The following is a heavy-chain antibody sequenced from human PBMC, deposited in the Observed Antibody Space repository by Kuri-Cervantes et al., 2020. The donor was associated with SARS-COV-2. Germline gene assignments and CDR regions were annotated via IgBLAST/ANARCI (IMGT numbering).Heavy chain of an antibody. D-gene: IGHD5-18*01. CDR3: GSPRGYSYGYISFGAIDY. CDR2: IRYDGSNK. J-gene: IGHJ4*02. CDR1: GFTFSSYG. Sequence: LSLTCAASGFTFSSYGMHWVRQAPGKGLEWVAFIRYDGSNKYYADSVKGRFTISRDNSKNTLYLQMNSLRAEDTAVYYCGSPRGYSYGYISFGAIDYWGQGTLVTVSS. V-gene: IGHV3-30*02.